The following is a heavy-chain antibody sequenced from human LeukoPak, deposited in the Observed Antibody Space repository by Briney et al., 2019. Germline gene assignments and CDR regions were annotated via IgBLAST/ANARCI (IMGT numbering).Heavy chain of an antibody. D-gene: IGHD5-12*01. CDR2: ISSNGGST. J-gene: IGHJ4*02. Sequence: TGGSLRLSCSASGFTLSSYAMHWVRQAPGKGLKYVSAISSNGGSTFYADSVRGRFTISRDNSKNTLYLQMSSLRPEDTAVYYCVMTISGYDPQRFDYWGQGTLVTVS. V-gene: IGHV3-64D*09. CDR1: GFTLSSYA. CDR3: VMTISGYDPQRFDY.